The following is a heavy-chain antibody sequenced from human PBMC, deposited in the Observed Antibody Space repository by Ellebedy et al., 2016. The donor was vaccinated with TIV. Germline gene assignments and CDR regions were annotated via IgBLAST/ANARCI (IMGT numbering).Heavy chain of an antibody. CDR2: IYYTGST. J-gene: IGHJ3*02. CDR3: ARDLFFRGWLWHDAFDI. CDR1: GGSISSYY. D-gene: IGHD3-22*01. V-gene: IGHV4-59*01. Sequence: SETLSLTCTVSGGSISSYYWSWIRQPPGKGLEWIGYIYYTGSTNYNPSLKSRVTISVDTSKNHFSLKLKSVSAADTAVYYCARDLFFRGWLWHDAFDIWGQGTMVTVSS.